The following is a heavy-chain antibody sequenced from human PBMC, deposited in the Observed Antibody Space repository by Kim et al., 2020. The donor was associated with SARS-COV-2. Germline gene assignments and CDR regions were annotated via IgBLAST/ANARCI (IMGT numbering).Heavy chain of an antibody. J-gene: IGHJ6*02. CDR3: ASDPGLPNAMGV. D-gene: IGHD2-15*01. V-gene: IGHV3-66*01. Sequence: GGSLRLSCAASGIIVSSNYMSWVRQAPGKGLEWVSGIDSGGNTFYADSVKGIFTTSRDSSKNTLYLNMNSLRAEDTAVYSCASDPGLPNAMGVWGHGTTV. CDR1: GIIVSSNY. CDR2: IDSGGNT.